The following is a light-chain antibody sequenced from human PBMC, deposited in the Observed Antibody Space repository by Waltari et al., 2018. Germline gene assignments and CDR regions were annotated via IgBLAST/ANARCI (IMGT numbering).Light chain of an antibody. CDR2: TAS. J-gene: IGKJ4*01. V-gene: IGKV1-39*01. Sequence: DIQMTQSPSSLSASVGDRVTITCRASQNINNYLNWYQQKPGKAPKLLIYTASSLQSGVPSRFSGSGSGTDFTLTISGLQPEDSAVYSCQQNDDTPLTFGGGTKVEI. CDR3: QQNDDTPLT. CDR1: QNINNY.